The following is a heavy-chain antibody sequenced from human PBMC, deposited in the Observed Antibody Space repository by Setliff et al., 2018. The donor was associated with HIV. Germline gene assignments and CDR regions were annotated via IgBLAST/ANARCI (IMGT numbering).Heavy chain of an antibody. CDR1: GFTFSSHG. D-gene: IGHD1-26*01. V-gene: IGHV3-30*02. Sequence: GGSLRLSCSVSGFTFSSHGRRWVRQTPGKGLEWVAFTVNDGTYTYYAESVKGRFTISRDNAKSTLYLQMNSLSPDDTAVYYCVKDPREGAGYFDYWGQGTLVTVSS. CDR2: TVNDGTYT. CDR3: VKDPREGAGYFDY. J-gene: IGHJ4*02.